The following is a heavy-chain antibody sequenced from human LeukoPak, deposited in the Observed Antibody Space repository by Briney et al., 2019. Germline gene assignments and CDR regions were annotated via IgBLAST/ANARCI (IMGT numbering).Heavy chain of an antibody. D-gene: IGHD2-2*01. V-gene: IGHV3-23*01. Sequence: PGGSLGLSCAASGFTFSSYAMSWVRQAPGKGLEWVSAISGSGGSTYYADSVKGRFTISRDNSKNTLYLQMNSLRAEDTAVYYCAKDPSHIVVVPAAIGYWGQGTLVTVSS. CDR3: AKDPSHIVVVPAAIGY. CDR1: GFTFSSYA. J-gene: IGHJ4*02. CDR2: ISGSGGST.